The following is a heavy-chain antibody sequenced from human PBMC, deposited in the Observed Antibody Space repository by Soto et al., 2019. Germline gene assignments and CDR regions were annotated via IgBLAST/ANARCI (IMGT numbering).Heavy chain of an antibody. Sequence: QVQLVQSGAEVKKPGSSVKVSCKASGGTFSSYAISWVRQAPGQGLEWMGGIIPIFGTANYAQKFQGRVTMPADESTSTAYMELSSLRSEDTAVYYCARDLSQPNWFDPWGQGSLVTVSS. D-gene: IGHD3-9*01. CDR2: IIPIFGTA. CDR1: GGTFSSYA. V-gene: IGHV1-69*12. J-gene: IGHJ5*02. CDR3: ARDLSQPNWFDP.